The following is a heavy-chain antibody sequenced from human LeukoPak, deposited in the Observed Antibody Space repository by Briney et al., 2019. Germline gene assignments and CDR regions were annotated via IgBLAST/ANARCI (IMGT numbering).Heavy chain of an antibody. CDR2: IYSGGST. V-gene: IGHV3-66*01. CDR3: ARKRWRTTDPAAFDI. CDR1: GFTFSSYA. D-gene: IGHD1-7*01. Sequence: GGSLRLSCAASGFTFSSYAMSWVRQAPGKGLEWVSVIYSGGSTYYADSVKGGFTISRDNSKNTLYLQMNSLRAEDTAVYYCARKRWRTTDPAAFDIWGQGTMVTVSS. J-gene: IGHJ3*02.